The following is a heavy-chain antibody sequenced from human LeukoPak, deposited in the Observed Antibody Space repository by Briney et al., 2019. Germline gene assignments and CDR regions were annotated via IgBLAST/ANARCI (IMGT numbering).Heavy chain of an antibody. Sequence: SETLSLTCTVSGGSISSYYWSWIRQPPGKGLEWIGYIYYSGRTNYNPSLKSRVTISVDTSKNQFSLKLSSVTAADTAVYYCARLTYYYGSGSYYRRENWFDPWGQGTLVTVSS. CDR2: IYYSGRT. J-gene: IGHJ5*02. CDR3: ARLTYYYGSGSYYRRENWFDP. CDR1: GGSISSYY. D-gene: IGHD3-10*01. V-gene: IGHV4-59*01.